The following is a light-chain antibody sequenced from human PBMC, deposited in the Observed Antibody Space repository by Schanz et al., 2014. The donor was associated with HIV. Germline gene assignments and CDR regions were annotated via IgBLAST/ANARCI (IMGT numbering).Light chain of an antibody. Sequence: QSALTQPASVSGSPGQSITISCTGTSSDVGGYNYVSWYQQHPGKAPKLMIYDVNNRPSGVSNRFSGSKSGNTASLTISGLQAEDEADYYCCSYAGTSPFVVFGGGTKLTVL. J-gene: IGLJ2*01. CDR3: CSYAGTSPFVV. CDR1: SSDVGGYNY. CDR2: DVN. V-gene: IGLV2-14*03.